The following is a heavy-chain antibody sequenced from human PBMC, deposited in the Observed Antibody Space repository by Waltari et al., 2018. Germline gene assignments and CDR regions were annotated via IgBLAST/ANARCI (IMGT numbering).Heavy chain of an antibody. CDR1: GFTFRMFA. CDR2: ITNRGGGA. Sequence: EVQLLESGGGLVQPGGSLRLSCYASGFTFRMFAMGWARQAPGKGLEWVSSITNRGGGAYYADFVKGRFTISRDNSENTLFLQMNSLSAEDTAVYYCVKVGSSSPAYDYWGQGTQVTVSS. CDR3: VKVGSSSPAYDY. J-gene: IGHJ4*02. V-gene: IGHV3-23*01. D-gene: IGHD6-6*01.